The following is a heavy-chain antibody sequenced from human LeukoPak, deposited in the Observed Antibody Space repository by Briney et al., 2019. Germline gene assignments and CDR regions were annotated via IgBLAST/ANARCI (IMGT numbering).Heavy chain of an antibody. V-gene: IGHV3-7*01. Sequence: GGSLTLSCAASGFTFNIYWMSWVRQAPGKGLEWVANIDPDGSEKQYGDSVKGRFTTSRDNAKNSLYLQMNSLRAEDTAIYYCARIYYFGDNNWRYFDNWGQGTLVTVSS. CDR1: GFTFNIYW. CDR2: IDPDGSEK. J-gene: IGHJ4*02. D-gene: IGHD3-10*01. CDR3: ARIYYFGDNNWRYFDN.